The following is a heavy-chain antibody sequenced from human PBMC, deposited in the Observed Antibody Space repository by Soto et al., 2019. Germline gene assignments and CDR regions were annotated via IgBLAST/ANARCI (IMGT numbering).Heavy chain of an antibody. Sequence: QVQLVQSGAEVKKPGASVKVSCKASGYTFTTYAIHWVRQAPGQRLEWMGWINAGNANTKYSQNFQGRLIITRDTSANMAYMELSSLTSEDTAVYYCARGNYYYDSVGGGYYYYYYAMDVWGQGTTVTVSS. CDR3: ARGNYYYDSVGGGYYYYYYAMDV. CDR2: INAGNANT. J-gene: IGHJ6*02. CDR1: GYTFTTYA. V-gene: IGHV1-3*01. D-gene: IGHD3-22*01.